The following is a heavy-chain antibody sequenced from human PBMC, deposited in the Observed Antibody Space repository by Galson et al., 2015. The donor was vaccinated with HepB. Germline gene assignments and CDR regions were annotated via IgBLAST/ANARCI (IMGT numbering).Heavy chain of an antibody. J-gene: IGHJ6*02. CDR1: GFTFSSYA. V-gene: IGHV3-23*01. CDR2: ISGSGGTI. CDR3: ARVRGYSSSSLYGMDV. Sequence: SLRLSCAASGFTFSSYAMSWVRQAPGKGLEWVSAISGSGGTIYYADSVKGRFTISRDNAKNSLYLQMNSLRAEDTAVYYCARVRGYSSSSLYGMDVWGQGTTVTVSS. D-gene: IGHD6-6*01.